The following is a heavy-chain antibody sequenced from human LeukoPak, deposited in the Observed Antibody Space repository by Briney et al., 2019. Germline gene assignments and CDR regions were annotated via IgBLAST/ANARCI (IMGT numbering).Heavy chain of an antibody. Sequence: GSLRLSCAASAFTFSSYTMNWVRQAPGKGLEWVSSISTDSIYMYYADSVKGRFTISRDNAKNSLDLQMNNLRAEDTAVYYCARDRIDSNYNYYGIGVWGQGTSVTVSS. D-gene: IGHD4-11*01. CDR2: ISTDSIYM. CDR3: ARDRIDSNYNYYGIGV. CDR1: AFTFSSYT. J-gene: IGHJ6*02. V-gene: IGHV3-21*01.